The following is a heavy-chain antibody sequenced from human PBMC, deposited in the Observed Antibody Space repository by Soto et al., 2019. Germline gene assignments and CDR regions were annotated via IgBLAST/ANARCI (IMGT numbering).Heavy chain of an antibody. CDR2: IRSKAYGGTT. V-gene: IGHV3-49*03. CDR3: TSGGYSYGSIALGVYGMAV. Sequence: PGGSLRLSCTASGFTFGDYAMSWFRQAPGKGLERVGFIRSKAYGGTTEYAASVKGRFTISRDDSKSIAYLQMNSLKTEDTAVYYCTSGGYSYGSIALGVYGMAVWGQGTTVTVSS. CDR1: GFTFGDYA. J-gene: IGHJ6*02. D-gene: IGHD5-18*01.